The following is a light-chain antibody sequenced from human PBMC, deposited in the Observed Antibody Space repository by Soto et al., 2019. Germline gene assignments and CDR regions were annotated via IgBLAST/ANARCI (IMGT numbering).Light chain of an antibody. CDR1: QSVSNNY. Sequence: EIVLTQSPGTLSLSPGERATLSCRASQSVSNNYLAWYQQKPGQAPRPLIYGASNRATGIPDRVSCSGSGTGFTLTISRLEPEDFAGYYCQQYGSSGTFGQGTKV. CDR2: GAS. V-gene: IGKV3-20*01. CDR3: QQYGSSGT. J-gene: IGKJ1*01.